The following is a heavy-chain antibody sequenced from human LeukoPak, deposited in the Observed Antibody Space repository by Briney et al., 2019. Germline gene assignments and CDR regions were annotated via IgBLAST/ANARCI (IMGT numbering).Heavy chain of an antibody. V-gene: IGHV4-61*09. CDR3: ARVVGVRARQGIITMVRTKWGYYYMDV. D-gene: IGHD3-10*01. CDR2: IYASGFT. CDR1: GGSISSGSYC. J-gene: IGHJ6*03. Sequence: SETLSLTCTVSGGSISSGSYCWSWIRQPAGKGLEWIGHIYASGFTNYNPSLKSRVTMSVDTSKNQFSLKLSSVTAADTAVYYCARVVGVRARQGIITMVRTKWGYYYMDVWGKGTTVTVSS.